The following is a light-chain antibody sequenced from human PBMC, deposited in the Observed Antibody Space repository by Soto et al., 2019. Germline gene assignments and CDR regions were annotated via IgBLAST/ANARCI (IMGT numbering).Light chain of an antibody. CDR3: SSYTSSSTYV. CDR1: SSDVGGYNY. V-gene: IGLV2-14*01. CDR2: EVS. J-gene: IGLJ1*01. Sequence: QSVLTQPASVSGSPGQSITISCTGTSSDVGGYNYVSWSQQHPGKAPQLMIYEVSNRPSGVSNRFSGSKSGNTASLTTSGLQAEDEADYYCSSYTSSSTYVFGTGTKV.